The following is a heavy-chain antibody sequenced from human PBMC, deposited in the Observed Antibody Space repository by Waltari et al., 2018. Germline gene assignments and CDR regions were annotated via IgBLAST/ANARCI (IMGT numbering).Heavy chain of an antibody. Sequence: QVQLQQWGAGLLKPSETLSLTCAVYGGSFSGYYWSWIRQPPGKGLECIGEINHSGSTNYNPSLKSRVTISVDTSKNQFSLKLSSVTAADTAVYYCARDRNPPLDYGDYVDWFDPWGQGTLVTVSS. J-gene: IGHJ5*02. D-gene: IGHD4-17*01. CDR2: INHSGST. CDR3: ARDRNPPLDYGDYVDWFDP. CDR1: GGSFSGYY. V-gene: IGHV4-34*01.